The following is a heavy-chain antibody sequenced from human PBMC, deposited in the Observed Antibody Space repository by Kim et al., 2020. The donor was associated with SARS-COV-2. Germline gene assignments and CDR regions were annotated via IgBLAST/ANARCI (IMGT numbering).Heavy chain of an antibody. CDR1: GFTFSDYY. J-gene: IGHJ6*03. CDR2: ISSSGSTI. V-gene: IGHV3-11*01. D-gene: IGHD3-10*01. CDR3: ARDLRPAGALHYYYYYMDV. Sequence: GGSLRLSCAASGFTFSDYYMSWIRQAPGKGLEWVSYISSSGSTIYYADSVKGRFTISRDNAKNSLYLQMNSLRAEDTAVYYCARDLRPAGALHYYYYYMDVWGKGTTVTVSS.